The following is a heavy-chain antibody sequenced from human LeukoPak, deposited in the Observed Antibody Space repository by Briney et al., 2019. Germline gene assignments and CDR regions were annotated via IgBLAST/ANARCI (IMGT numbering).Heavy chain of an antibody. CDR1: GGSISSYY. CDR3: ARGPHTGVNYYDSSGYYY. J-gene: IGHJ4*02. Sequence: SETQTLTCSVSGGSISSYYWSWTRQPPGKGLEWIGEINHSGSTNYNPSLKSRVTISVDMSKNQFSLKLSSVTAADTAVYYCARGPHTGVNYYDSSGYYYWGQGTLVTVSS. V-gene: IGHV4-34*01. D-gene: IGHD3-22*01. CDR2: INHSGST.